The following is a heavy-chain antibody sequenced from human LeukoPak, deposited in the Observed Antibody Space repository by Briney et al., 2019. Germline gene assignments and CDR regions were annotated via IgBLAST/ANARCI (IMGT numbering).Heavy chain of an antibody. J-gene: IGHJ6*02. Sequence: PSGTLSLTCAVPGDSLSGYYWSWVRQTPGEGLERVGYIYYSVSTNYTPSLKSRVTISVDTSKNQFSLKLSSVTAADTAVYYCARSEPPHYDFWSGYFGPPYGMDVWGQGTTVTVSS. CDR2: IYYSVST. V-gene: IGHV4-59*08. D-gene: IGHD3-3*01. CDR1: GDSLSGYY. CDR3: ARSEPPHYDFWSGYFGPPYGMDV.